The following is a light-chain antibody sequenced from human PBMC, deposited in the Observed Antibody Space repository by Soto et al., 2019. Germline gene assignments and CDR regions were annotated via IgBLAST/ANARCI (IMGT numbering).Light chain of an antibody. V-gene: IGKV3-20*01. CDR3: QQYGASTWT. J-gene: IGKJ1*01. CDR2: GAS. Sequence: EIVLTQSPGTLSLSPGERATLSCRASKSVSSIYLAWYQQKPGQAPRLLIYGASSRATGIPDRFSGSGSGTDFTLTISRLEPEDCAVYCCQQYGASTWTFGQGTKVEIK. CDR1: KSVSSIY.